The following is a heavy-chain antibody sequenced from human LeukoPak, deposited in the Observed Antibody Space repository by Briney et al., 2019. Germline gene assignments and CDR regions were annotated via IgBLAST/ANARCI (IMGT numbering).Heavy chain of an antibody. D-gene: IGHD5-18*01. CDR1: GGTFSSYA. V-gene: IGHV1-69*06. CDR3: ARVRELWSAVVSYYFDY. CDR2: IIPIFGTA. Sequence: SVKVSCKASGGTFSSYAISWVRQAPGQGLEWMGGIIPIFGTANYAQKFQGRVTITADKSTSTAYMELSSLRSEDTAVYYCARVRELWSAVVSYYFDYWGQGTLVTVSS. J-gene: IGHJ4*02.